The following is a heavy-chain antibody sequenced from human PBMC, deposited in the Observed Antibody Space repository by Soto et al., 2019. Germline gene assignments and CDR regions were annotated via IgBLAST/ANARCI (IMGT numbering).Heavy chain of an antibody. J-gene: IGHJ4*02. CDR3: ARESVAVAGTDLDY. D-gene: IGHD6-19*01. V-gene: IGHV3-33*01. Sequence: PGGSLRLSCAASGFSFSSYGMHWVRQAPGKGLEWVAVIWYDGSNKYYADSMKGRFTISRDNSMYTLYLQMNSLRAEDTAVYYCARESVAVAGTDLDYWGQGTLVTVSS. CDR2: IWYDGSNK. CDR1: GFSFSSYG.